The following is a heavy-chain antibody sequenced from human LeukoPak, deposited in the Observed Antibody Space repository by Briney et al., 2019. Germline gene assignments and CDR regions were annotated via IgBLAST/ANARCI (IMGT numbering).Heavy chain of an antibody. D-gene: IGHD4-17*01. CDR2: ISGSGGST. V-gene: IGHV3-23*01. CDR1: EFTFSSYA. J-gene: IGHJ4*02. Sequence: TGGSLRLSCAASEFTFSSYAMSWVRQAPGKGLEWVSTISGSGGSTYYADSVKGRFAISRDNAKNSLYLQMSSLRAEDTAVYYCARVNYGGASDYWGQGTLVTVSS. CDR3: ARVNYGGASDY.